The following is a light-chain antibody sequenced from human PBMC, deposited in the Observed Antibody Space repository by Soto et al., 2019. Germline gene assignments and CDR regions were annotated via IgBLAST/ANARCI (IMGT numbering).Light chain of an antibody. CDR2: AAS. J-gene: IGKJ1*01. CDR3: QQLNNYPRT. Sequence: DIKWTQSPSWLSASVGGRVTVTCRASQGISSYLAWYQQKPGKAPKLLISAASTLQSGVPSRFSGSGSGTEFTLTITSLQPEDFATDYCQQLNNYPRTFGQGTKVDIK. V-gene: IGKV1-9*01. CDR1: QGISSY.